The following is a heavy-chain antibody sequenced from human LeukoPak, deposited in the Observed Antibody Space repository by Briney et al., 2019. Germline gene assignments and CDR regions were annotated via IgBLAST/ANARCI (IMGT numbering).Heavy chain of an antibody. J-gene: IGHJ4*02. CDR2: IYYSGST. Sequence: SETLSLTCTVSGGSISSGGYYWSWIRQHPGKGLEWIGYIYYSGSTYYNPSLKSRVTISVDTSKNQFSLKLSSVTAADTAVYYCAREGLYYDSSGYHWGQGTLVTVSS. CDR3: AREGLYYDSSGYH. D-gene: IGHD3-22*01. CDR1: GGSISSGGYY. V-gene: IGHV4-31*03.